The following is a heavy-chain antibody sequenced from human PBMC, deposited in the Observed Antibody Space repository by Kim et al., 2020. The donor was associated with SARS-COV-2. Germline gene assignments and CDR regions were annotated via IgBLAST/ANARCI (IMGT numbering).Heavy chain of an antibody. D-gene: IGHD6-6*01. CDR2: IYYSGST. CDR3: ARAIRGSSTLRYYYYYGMDV. Sequence: SETLSLTCTVSGGSISSYYWSWIRQPPGKGLEWIGYIYYSGSTNYNPSLKSRVTISVATAKNQFSLKLSSVTAADTAVYYCARAIRGSSTLRYYYYYGMDVWGQGTTVTVSS. J-gene: IGHJ6*02. CDR1: GGSISSYY. V-gene: IGHV4-59*13.